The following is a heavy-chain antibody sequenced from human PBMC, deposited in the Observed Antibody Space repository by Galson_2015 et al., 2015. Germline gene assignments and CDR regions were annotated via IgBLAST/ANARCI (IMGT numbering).Heavy chain of an antibody. CDR3: ARQNLDYDFWSGYYPTNFDY. J-gene: IGHJ4*02. D-gene: IGHD3-3*01. CDR1: EFTFSSYY. CDR2: ISSTTTYI. Sequence: LRLSCAASEFTFSSYYMSWVRQAPGKGLEWVSSISSTTTYIYYADSVKGRFTISRDNAKNSLYLQMNSLGAEDTAVYYCARQNLDYDFWSGYYPTNFDYWGQGTLVAVSS. V-gene: IGHV3-21*01.